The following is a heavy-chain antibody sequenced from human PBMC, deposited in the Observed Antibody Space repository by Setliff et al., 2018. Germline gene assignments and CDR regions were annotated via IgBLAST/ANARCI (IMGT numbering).Heavy chain of an antibody. D-gene: IGHD2-21*02. V-gene: IGHV3-48*01. CDR1: GFTFSIYS. CDR2: ISSGSNSI. Sequence: ETLSLSCAASGFTFSIYSMNWVRQAPGKGLEWIAYISSGSNSIFHADSVMGRFTISRDNARNSLYLQMNRLSPEDTAVYYCAKSGGDHCCPLYHHYYMDVWGTGTTVTVSS. J-gene: IGHJ6*03. CDR3: AKSGGDHCCPLYHHYYMDV.